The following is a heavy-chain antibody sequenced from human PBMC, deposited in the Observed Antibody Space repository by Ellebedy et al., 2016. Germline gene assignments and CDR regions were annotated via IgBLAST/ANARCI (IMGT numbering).Heavy chain of an antibody. V-gene: IGHV1-46*01. Sequence: ASVKVSCXASGYTFTSYYMHWVRQAPGQGLEWMGIINPSGGSTSYAQKFQGRVTMTRDTSKNQFSLKLSSVTAADTAVYYCARDTYYYDSSGYYGMDVWGQGTTVTVSS. CDR2: INPSGGST. D-gene: IGHD3-22*01. CDR1: GYTFTSYY. J-gene: IGHJ6*02. CDR3: ARDTYYYDSSGYYGMDV.